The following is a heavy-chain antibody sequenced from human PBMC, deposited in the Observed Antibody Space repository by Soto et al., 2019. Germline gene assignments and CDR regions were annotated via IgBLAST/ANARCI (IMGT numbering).Heavy chain of an antibody. CDR1: GFTFSTYA. J-gene: IGHJ1*01. D-gene: IGHD1-20*01. CDR2: ISYHGSNK. V-gene: IGHV3-30-3*01. CDR3: ARDREVLTPEYFRY. Sequence: LRLSCAASGFTFSTYAMHWVRQAPGKGLEWVAFISYHGSNKYYADSVKGRFTISRDNSKNTLYLQMNSLRAEDTAVYYCARDREVLTPEYFRYWGQGTLVTVSS.